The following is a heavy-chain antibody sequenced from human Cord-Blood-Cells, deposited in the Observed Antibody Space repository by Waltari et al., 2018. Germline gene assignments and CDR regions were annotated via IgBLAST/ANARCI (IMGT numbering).Heavy chain of an antibody. J-gene: IGHJ6*02. CDR1: GGSFSGYY. CDR2: IKHSGST. Sequence: QVQLQQWGAGLLKPSETLSLTCAVYGGSFSGYYWSWIRQPPGKGLEWIGEIKHSGSTNYTPSLKSRVTISVETSKNQFSLKLSSVTAADTAVYYCARGSDIVVVPAAINYYYYGMDVWGQGTTVTVSS. D-gene: IGHD2-2*01. CDR3: ARGSDIVVVPAAINYYYYGMDV. V-gene: IGHV4-34*01.